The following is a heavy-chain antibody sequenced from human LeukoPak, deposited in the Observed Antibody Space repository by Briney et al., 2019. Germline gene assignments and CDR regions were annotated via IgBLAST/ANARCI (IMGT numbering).Heavy chain of an antibody. D-gene: IGHD3-10*01. CDR3: ARGKMPFHYYGSGDDAFAI. V-gene: IGHV4-30-4*01. J-gene: IGHJ3*02. Sequence: PSETLSLTCTVSGGSISSGDYYWSWNRQPPGKGLEWIGYIYYSGSTYYNPSLKSRVTISVDTSKNQFSLKLSSVTAADTAVYYCARGKMPFHYYGSGDDAFAIWGQGTMVTVSS. CDR1: GGSISSGDYY. CDR2: IYYSGST.